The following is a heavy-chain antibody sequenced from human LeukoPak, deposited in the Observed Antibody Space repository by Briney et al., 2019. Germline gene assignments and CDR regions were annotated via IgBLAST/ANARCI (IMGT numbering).Heavy chain of an antibody. D-gene: IGHD2-21*01. V-gene: IGHV5-51*01. CDR1: GYTFTSYW. J-gene: IGHJ4*02. CDR3: ARSLGRLYYFDY. Sequence: GESLKISCKGFGYTFTSYWIGWVRQIPGKGLEWMGIIYPGDSDTRHSPSFQGQVTISADKSISTAYLQCSSLKASDTAMYYCARSLGRLYYFDYWGQGTLVTVSS. CDR2: IYPGDSDT.